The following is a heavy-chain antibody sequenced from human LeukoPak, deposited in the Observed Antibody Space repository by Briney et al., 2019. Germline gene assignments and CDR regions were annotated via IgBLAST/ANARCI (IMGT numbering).Heavy chain of an antibody. Sequence: PGESLNISCKASGYDFTSYWIGWVRQMPGKGLEWMGIIYPGHSGTRYSPSFQGQVTISADKSITTAYLQWSSLKASDSAMYYCASTTMVRGVISYFDSWGQGTLVTVSS. CDR1: GYDFTSYW. D-gene: IGHD3-10*01. CDR2: IYPGHSGT. V-gene: IGHV5-51*01. CDR3: ASTTMVRGVISYFDS. J-gene: IGHJ4*02.